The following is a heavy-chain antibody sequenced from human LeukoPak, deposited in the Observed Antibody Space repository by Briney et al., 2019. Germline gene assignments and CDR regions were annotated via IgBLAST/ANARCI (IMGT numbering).Heavy chain of an antibody. CDR3: AIGGPTGALDDDWFDP. D-gene: IGHD4-11*01. CDR1: GGSIRRSY. V-gene: IGHV4-4*09. J-gene: IGHJ5*02. CDR2: FYLSGS. Sequence: SETLSLTCTVSGGSIRRSYWSWIRQPPGRGLEWIGYFYLSGSNYNPSLKSRVTMSLDTSKNQCSLRLSPVTAADTAVYYCAIGGPTGALDDDWFDPWGQGTLVTVSS.